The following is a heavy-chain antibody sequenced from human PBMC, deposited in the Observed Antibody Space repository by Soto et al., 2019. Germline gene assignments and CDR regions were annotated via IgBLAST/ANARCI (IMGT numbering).Heavy chain of an antibody. V-gene: IGHV4-4*02. CDR2: IFQSGST. Sequence: PSETLSLTCVVSGGTIRSPDWWTWVLQPPGKGLEWIGEIFQSGSTNYTPSLESRVTISVDKSKNQFSLTLTSVTAADTAVYFCARGRGRYSSGWSWFDPWGQGILVTVSS. CDR1: GGTIRSPDW. CDR3: ARGRGRYSSGWSWFDP. D-gene: IGHD6-19*01. J-gene: IGHJ5*02.